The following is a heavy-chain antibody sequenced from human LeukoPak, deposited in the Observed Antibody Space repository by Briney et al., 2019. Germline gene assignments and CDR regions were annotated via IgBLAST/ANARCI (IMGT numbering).Heavy chain of an antibody. Sequence: PSGTLSLTCAVSGGSISSSNWWSWVRQPPGKGLEWIGYIYYSGSTNYNPSLKSRVTISVDTSKNQFSLKLSSVTAADTAVYYCARGIVVVPAASGTRFDYWGQGTLVTVSS. CDR3: ARGIVVVPAASGTRFDY. J-gene: IGHJ4*02. D-gene: IGHD2-2*01. CDR2: IYYSGST. CDR1: GGSISSSNW. V-gene: IGHV4-4*02.